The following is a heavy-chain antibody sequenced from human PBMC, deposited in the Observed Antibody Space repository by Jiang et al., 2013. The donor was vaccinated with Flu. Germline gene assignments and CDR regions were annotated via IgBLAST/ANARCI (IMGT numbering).Heavy chain of an antibody. CDR3: AREPYYYDSSGYYSDY. CDR1: GGTFSSYT. D-gene: IGHD3-22*01. CDR2: IIPILGIA. V-gene: IGHV1-69*04. J-gene: IGHJ4*02. Sequence: GAEVKKPGSSVKVSCKASGGTFSSYTISWVRQAPGQGLEWMGRIIPILGIANYAQKFQGRVTITADKSTSTAYMELSSLRSEDTAVYYCAREPYYYDSSGYYSDYWGQGTLVTVSS.